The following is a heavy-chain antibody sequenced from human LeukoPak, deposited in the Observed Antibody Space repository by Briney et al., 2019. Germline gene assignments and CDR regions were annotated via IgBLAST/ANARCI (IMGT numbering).Heavy chain of an antibody. CDR3: ARDMRSSSSAWYFDY. J-gene: IGHJ4*02. Sequence: GGSLRLSCAASGFTFSSYEMNWVRQAPGKGLEWVSYISSSGSTIYYADSVKGRFTISRDNAKNSLYLQMNSLRAEDTAVYYCARDMRSSSSAWYFDYWGQGTLVTVSS. CDR2: ISSSGSTI. D-gene: IGHD6-6*01. V-gene: IGHV3-48*03. CDR1: GFTFSSYE.